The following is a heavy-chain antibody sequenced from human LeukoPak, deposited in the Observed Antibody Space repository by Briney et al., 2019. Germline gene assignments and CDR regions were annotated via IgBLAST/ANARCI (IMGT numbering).Heavy chain of an antibody. J-gene: IGHJ1*01. D-gene: IGHD3-22*01. CDR1: GFTFDDYA. CDR3: ARVGYYYDSSGYYYQD. CDR2: ISWDGGTT. Sequence: GGSLRLSCAASGFTFDDYAMHSVRHAPGKGLEWVSLISWDGGTTYYADSVKGRFTISRDNSKNTLYLQMNSLRAEDTAVYYCARVGYYYDSSGYYYQDWGQGTLVTVSS. V-gene: IGHV3-43D*03.